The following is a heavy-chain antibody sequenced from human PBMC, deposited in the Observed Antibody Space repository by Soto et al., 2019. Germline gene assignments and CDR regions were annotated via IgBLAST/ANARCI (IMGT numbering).Heavy chain of an antibody. CDR2: VYYSGTT. V-gene: IGHV4-61*05. Sequence: PSETLSLTCSVSGGSVSNKTYYWSWIRQPPGKRLEWIGYVYYSGTTNYNPSLKSRVTILKDNSKNQLSLKLTSVTAVDSAVYYCARLNRDYYYYGMDVWGQGATVTVSS. J-gene: IGHJ6*02. CDR1: GGSVSNKTYY. CDR3: ARLNRDYYYYGMDV.